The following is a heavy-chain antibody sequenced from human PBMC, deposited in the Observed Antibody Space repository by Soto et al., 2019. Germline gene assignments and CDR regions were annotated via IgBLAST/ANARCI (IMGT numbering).Heavy chain of an antibody. CDR2: ITATGT. CDR1: GFSFRQYA. CDR3: AKGMVPVQ. D-gene: IGHD6-13*01. V-gene: IGHV3-23*01. Sequence: EVHLLESGGGFVQPGGSLRLSCAASGFSFRQYAMIWVRQAPGKGLEWVSAITATGTHYADSGKGRLTISRDSSKSTLYLEINYLRVEDTAVYSCAKGMVPVQWCEGTLISVSS. J-gene: IGHJ4*02.